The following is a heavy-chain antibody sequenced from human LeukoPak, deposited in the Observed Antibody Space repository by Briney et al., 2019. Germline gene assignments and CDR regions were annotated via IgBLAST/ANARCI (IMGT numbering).Heavy chain of an antibody. Sequence: GGSLRLSCAASGFAFSNYWMTWVRQAPGKGLEWLANIEQDGSEKYYVDSVKGRFTISRDNAKNSLYLQMNSLRAEDTAVYYCARSETTYYYDSSVFYYYYGMDVWGQGTTVTVSS. D-gene: IGHD3-22*01. CDR3: ARSETTYYYDSSVFYYYYGMDV. J-gene: IGHJ6*02. CDR2: IEQDGSEK. V-gene: IGHV3-7*01. CDR1: GFAFSNYW.